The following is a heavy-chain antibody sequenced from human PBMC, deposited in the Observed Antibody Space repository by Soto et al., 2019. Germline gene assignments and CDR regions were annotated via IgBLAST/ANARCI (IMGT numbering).Heavy chain of an antibody. CDR2: IYKSATT. J-gene: IGHJ5*01. Sequence: SETLSLTCSVSGDSISTVDYFWAWIRQPPGQALEYIGYIYKSATTYYNPSFESRVAISLDTSKSQFSLNVTSVTAADTAVYFCARGRYCLTGRCFPNWFDSWGQGTLVTV. CDR1: GDSISTVDYF. D-gene: IGHD2-15*01. CDR3: ARGRYCLTGRCFPNWFDS. V-gene: IGHV4-30-4*01.